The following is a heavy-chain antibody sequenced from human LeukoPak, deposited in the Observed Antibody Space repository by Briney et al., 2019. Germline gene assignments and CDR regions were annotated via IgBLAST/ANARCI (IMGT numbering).Heavy chain of an antibody. V-gene: IGHV5-51*01. CDR1: GYSFTNYW. Sequence: GESLKISCKGSGYSFTNYWIGWVRQMPGKGLEWMGIIYPGDSDTRYSPSFQGQVTISADKSISTAYLQWSSLKASDTAMYYCGRRGDRSAYYYDYWGQGTLVTVSS. J-gene: IGHJ4*02. CDR2: IYPGDSDT. CDR3: GRRGDRSAYYYDY. D-gene: IGHD3-22*01.